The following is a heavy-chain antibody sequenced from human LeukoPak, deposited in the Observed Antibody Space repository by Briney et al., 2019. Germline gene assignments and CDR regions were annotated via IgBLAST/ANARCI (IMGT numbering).Heavy chain of an antibody. J-gene: IGHJ4*02. Sequence: GGSLRLSCAASGFTFTSYAMSWVRQAPGKGLEWVSAISGNGGATYYADSVKGRFTISRDNSKNTLHLQMNSLRAEDTAVYYCAREGIAVDWGQGTLVTVSS. V-gene: IGHV3-23*01. CDR1: GFTFTSYA. CDR2: ISGNGGAT. CDR3: AREGIAVD. D-gene: IGHD6-19*01.